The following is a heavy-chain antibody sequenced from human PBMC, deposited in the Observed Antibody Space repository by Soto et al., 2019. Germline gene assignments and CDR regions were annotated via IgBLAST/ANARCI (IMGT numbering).Heavy chain of an antibody. CDR2: ISSSSSYI. CDR1: GFTFSSYS. CDR3: ARVTYDILTGYQGDAFDI. D-gene: IGHD3-9*01. Sequence: GGSLRLSCAASGFTFSSYSMNWVRQAPGKGLEWVSSISSSSSYIYYADSVKGRFTISRDNAKNSLYLQMNSLRAEDTAVYYCARVTYDILTGYQGDAFDIWGQGTMVTVSS. J-gene: IGHJ3*02. V-gene: IGHV3-21*01.